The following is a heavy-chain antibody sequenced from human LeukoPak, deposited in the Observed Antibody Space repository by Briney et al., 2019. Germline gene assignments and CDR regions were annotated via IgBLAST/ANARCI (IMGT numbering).Heavy chain of an antibody. J-gene: IGHJ6*02. CDR2: ISYDGSNK. CDR3: AKSLGFQPYGTGV. CDR1: GFTFSTYG. Sequence: GGSLRLSCAASGFTFSTYGMHWVRQAPGKGLEWVAVISYDGSNKYYADSVKGRFTISRDNSKYTLYLQINSLRAEDTAVYYCAKSLGFQPYGTGVWGQGTTVTVFS. D-gene: IGHD3-3*01. V-gene: IGHV3-30*18.